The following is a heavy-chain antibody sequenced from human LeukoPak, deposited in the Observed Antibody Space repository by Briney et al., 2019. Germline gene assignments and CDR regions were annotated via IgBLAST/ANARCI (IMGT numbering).Heavy chain of an antibody. CDR1: GGSVNSGNYY. CDR2: IYTSGTT. Sequence: KPSETLSLTCTVSGGSVNSGNYYWTWIRQPAGKGLEWIGRIYTSGTTNYNPSLKSRVTISVDTSKNQFSLKLSSVTAADTAVYYCARHSGSGIPQVDYWGQGTLVTVCS. J-gene: IGHJ4*02. D-gene: IGHD1-26*01. V-gene: IGHV4-61*02. CDR3: ARHSGSGIPQVDY.